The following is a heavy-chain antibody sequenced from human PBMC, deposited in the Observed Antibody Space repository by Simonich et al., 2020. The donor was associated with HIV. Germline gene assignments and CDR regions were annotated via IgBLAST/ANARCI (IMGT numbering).Heavy chain of an antibody. Sequence: EVQLVESGVGLVKPGGSLRLSCAASGFTFSSYSMNWVRQAPGKGLEWVSSISSSMSYIYYADSVKGRFTISRDNAKNSLYLQMNSLRAEDTAVYYCARDGRKGSSTSCSDYWGQGTLVTVSS. CDR2: ISSSMSYI. CDR1: GFTFSSYS. D-gene: IGHD2-2*01. J-gene: IGHJ4*02. V-gene: IGHV3-21*01. CDR3: ARDGRKGSSTSCSDY.